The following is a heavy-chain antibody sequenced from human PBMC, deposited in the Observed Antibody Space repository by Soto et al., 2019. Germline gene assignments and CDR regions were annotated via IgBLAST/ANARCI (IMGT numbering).Heavy chain of an antibody. Sequence: GGSLRLSCAASGFTFSSFAMNWVRQAPGKGLEWVSAISGSGRRTYYADSVKGRFAISRDNSKNTLYLQMSGLRVEDTAVYFCAKPEISLPRGNGTDYWGPGTLVTVSS. J-gene: IGHJ4*02. V-gene: IGHV3-23*01. D-gene: IGHD3-16*01. CDR3: AKPEISLPRGNGTDY. CDR1: GFTFSSFA. CDR2: ISGSGRRT.